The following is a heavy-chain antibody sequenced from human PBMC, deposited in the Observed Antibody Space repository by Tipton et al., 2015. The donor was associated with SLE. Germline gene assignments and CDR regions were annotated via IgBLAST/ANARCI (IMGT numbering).Heavy chain of an antibody. CDR3: ARDQVGMGDFDS. CDR2: IYYSGGT. Sequence: TLSLTCTVSGGSMSNYYWSWIRQPPGKGLEWIANIYYSGGTNYNPSLQSRVTISLDTSKNQFSLKLSSVTAADTAVYYCARDQVGMGDFDSWGPGTLVTVSS. CDR1: GGSMSNYY. J-gene: IGHJ4*02. V-gene: IGHV4-59*01. D-gene: IGHD2-21*01.